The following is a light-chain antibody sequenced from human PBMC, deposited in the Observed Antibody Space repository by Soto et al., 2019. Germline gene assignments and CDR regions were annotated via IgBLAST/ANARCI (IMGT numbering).Light chain of an antibody. CDR2: EAS. V-gene: IGKV1-5*01. Sequence: DIQMTQSPSTVSASVGDSVSITCRASQTIDTWVAWYQQKPGTAPELLIFEASHVKHGVPQRFSGSGSGTEFTLTISSVHPDDSATFYCQQFLTYPYTFGQGTRLEI. CDR1: QTIDTW. CDR3: QQFLTYPYT. J-gene: IGKJ2*01.